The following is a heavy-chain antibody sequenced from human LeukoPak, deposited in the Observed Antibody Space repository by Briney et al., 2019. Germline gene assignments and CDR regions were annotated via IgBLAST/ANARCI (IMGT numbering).Heavy chain of an antibody. J-gene: IGHJ4*02. CDR2: IYYSGST. Sequence: SETLSLTCTVSGGSISSSSYYWGWIRQPPGKGLEWIGSIYYSGSTCYNPSLKSRVTISVDTSKNQFSLKLSSVTAADTAVYYCARLSGFWSGYYDYWGQGTLVTVSS. CDR1: GGSISSSSYY. V-gene: IGHV4-39*01. CDR3: ARLSGFWSGYYDY. D-gene: IGHD3-3*01.